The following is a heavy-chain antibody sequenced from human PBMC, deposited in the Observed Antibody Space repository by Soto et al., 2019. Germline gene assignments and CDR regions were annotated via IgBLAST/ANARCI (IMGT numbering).Heavy chain of an antibody. CDR3: ARGITIFGVVIETYFDY. Sequence: GGSLRLSCAASGFNFGFFGMHWVRQAPGKGLEWVAFISGDGINTHYADSVRGRFTLSRDYSRKSMYLQMNSLRDEDTALYYCARGITIFGVVIETYFDYWGQGTLVTVSS. CDR1: GFNFGFFG. D-gene: IGHD3-3*01. J-gene: IGHJ4*02. V-gene: IGHV3-30*03. CDR2: ISGDGINT.